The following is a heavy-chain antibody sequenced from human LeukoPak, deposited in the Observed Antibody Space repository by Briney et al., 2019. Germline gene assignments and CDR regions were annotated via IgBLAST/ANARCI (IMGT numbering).Heavy chain of an antibody. J-gene: IGHJ4*02. Sequence: GGSLRLSCAASGFTFSSYWMLWVRQAPGKGLEWVANIKQDGSEKHYVDSVKGRFTISTDNAKNSMDLQMNSLRAEDTAVYYCASAYSSGWYDFDYWGQGTLVTVSS. V-gene: IGHV3-7*01. CDR3: ASAYSSGWYDFDY. CDR2: IKQDGSEK. CDR1: GFTFSSYW. D-gene: IGHD6-19*01.